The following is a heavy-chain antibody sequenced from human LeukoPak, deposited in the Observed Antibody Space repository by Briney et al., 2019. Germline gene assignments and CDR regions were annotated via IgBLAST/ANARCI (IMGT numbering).Heavy chain of an antibody. J-gene: IGHJ4*02. CDR1: GGSLSFYY. D-gene: IGHD5-18*01. V-gene: IGHV4-34*01. CDR2: INHSGST. Sequence: SETLSLTCAVYGGSLSFYYWSWIRQPPGKGLEWIGEINHSGSTNYNPSLKSRVTISVDTSKNQFSLKVTSVTAADTAVYYCARFGYSYGSVFDYWGQGTLVTVSS. CDR3: ARFGYSYGSVFDY.